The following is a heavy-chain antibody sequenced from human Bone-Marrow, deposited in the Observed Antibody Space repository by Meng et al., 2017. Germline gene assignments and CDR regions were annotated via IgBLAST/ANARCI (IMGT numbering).Heavy chain of an antibody. CDR3: SGGGVRGY. V-gene: IGHV4-59*08. CDR2: IHYSGST. Sequence: QVQLQESGSGLVKPSVILSLTCTVSGGSISSYYWSWIRQPPGKGLEWIAYIHYSGSTNYNPSLKSRVTISVDTSKNQLSLKLTSVTAADTAVYYCSGGGVRGYWGQGTLVTVSS. D-gene: IGHD2-21*01. J-gene: IGHJ4*02. CDR1: GGSISSYY.